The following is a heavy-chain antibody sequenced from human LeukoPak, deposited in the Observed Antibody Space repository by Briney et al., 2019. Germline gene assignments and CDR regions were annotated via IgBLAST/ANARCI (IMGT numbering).Heavy chain of an antibody. V-gene: IGHV1-2*02. CDR1: GYTFTDYF. Sequence: GASVKVSCKASGYTFTDYFMHWVRQAPGQGLQWMGWINPNSGGTKYAEKFQGRVTLTRDKSISTAYMELNSLRSDDTAVYYCARPQREIRYFDWSDAFDIWGQGTMVTVSS. J-gene: IGHJ3*02. CDR2: INPNSGGT. CDR3: ARPQREIRYFDWSDAFDI. D-gene: IGHD3-9*01.